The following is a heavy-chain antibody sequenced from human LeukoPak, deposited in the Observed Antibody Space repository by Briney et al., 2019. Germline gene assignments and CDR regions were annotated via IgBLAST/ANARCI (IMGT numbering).Heavy chain of an antibody. V-gene: IGHV3-11*01. CDR3: ASGSGYGDFSH. Sequence: GGSLRLSCAASGFTFSDYHMSWIRQAPGKGLEWVSYLSGSGGTIDYADSVKGRFTNSRDNAKNSLNLQMNSLRAEDTAVYYCASGSGYGDFSHWGQGTLVTVSS. D-gene: IGHD4-17*01. J-gene: IGHJ4*02. CDR2: LSGSGGTI. CDR1: GFTFSDYH.